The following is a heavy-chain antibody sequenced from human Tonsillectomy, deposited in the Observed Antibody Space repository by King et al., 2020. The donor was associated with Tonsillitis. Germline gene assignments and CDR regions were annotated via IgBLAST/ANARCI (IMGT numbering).Heavy chain of an antibody. CDR1: GFSLNTSEMC. CDR3: ARTTYYYDSSGYFLFDY. V-gene: IGHV2-70*11. J-gene: IGHJ4*02. D-gene: IGHD3-22*01. Sequence: VTLKESGPALVKPTQTLTLTCSFSGFSLNTSEMCVSWIRQPPGKALEWLARIDWDDDKYYSTSLKTRLTISKDTSKNQVVLTMTNMDPVDTATYYCARTTYYYDSSGYFLFDYCGQGTLVTVSS. CDR2: IDWDDDK.